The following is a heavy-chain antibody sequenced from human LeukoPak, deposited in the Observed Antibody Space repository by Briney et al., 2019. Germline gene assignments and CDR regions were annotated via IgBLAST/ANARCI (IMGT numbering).Heavy chain of an antibody. Sequence: AGESLKISCKGPGHSFINYWVAWVRQMPGKGLEWIGIIYPGDSHTRYSPSFQGQVTISADMSIDTAYLQWSSLRASDTAMYYCARIAATWYGGSWGQGTLVFVSS. D-gene: IGHD2-15*01. CDR2: IYPGDSHT. V-gene: IGHV5-51*01. CDR1: GHSFINYW. J-gene: IGHJ4*02. CDR3: ARIAATWYGGS.